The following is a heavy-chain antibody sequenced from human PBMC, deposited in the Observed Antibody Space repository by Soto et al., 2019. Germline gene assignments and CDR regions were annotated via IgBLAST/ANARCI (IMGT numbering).Heavy chain of an antibody. CDR1: GFSLSTSGVG. Sequence: QITLKESGPTLVKPTQTLTLTCTFSGFSLSTSGVGVGWIRQPPGKALEWLALIYWDDDKRYSPSLKSRLTITKDTSKNQVVLTMTNMDTVDTATYYCARDSSGWSFDYWGQGTLVTVSS. CDR2: IYWDDDK. CDR3: ARDSSGWSFDY. V-gene: IGHV2-5*02. J-gene: IGHJ4*02. D-gene: IGHD6-19*01.